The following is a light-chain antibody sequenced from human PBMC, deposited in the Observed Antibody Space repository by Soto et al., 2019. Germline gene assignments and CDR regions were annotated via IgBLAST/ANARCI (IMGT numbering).Light chain of an antibody. CDR2: GNS. CDR1: SSNIGAGFD. CDR3: QSYDSSLSAPYV. V-gene: IGLV1-40*01. Sequence: QSVLTQPPSVSGAPGQRVTISCTGSSSNIGAGFDVHWYQQLPGTASKLLIYGNSNRPSGVPDRFSGSKSGTSASLAITGLQGEDDADYYCQSYDSSLSAPYVFGTGTKVTVL. J-gene: IGLJ1*01.